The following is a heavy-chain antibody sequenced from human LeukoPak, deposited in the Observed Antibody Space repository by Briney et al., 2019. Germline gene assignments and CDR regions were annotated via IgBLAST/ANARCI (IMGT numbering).Heavy chain of an antibody. CDR2: INPSNGYT. J-gene: IGHJ4*02. Sequence: ASVKVSCKASGYTFTSYYMHWVRQAPGQGLEWMGIINPSNGYTTYAQKFQGRVTMTRDTSTSTVYMEPSSLRSEDTAVYYCARLAVAQTGLFDYWGQGTLVTVSS. CDR1: GYTFTSYY. D-gene: IGHD6-19*01. V-gene: IGHV1-46*01. CDR3: ARLAVAQTGLFDY.